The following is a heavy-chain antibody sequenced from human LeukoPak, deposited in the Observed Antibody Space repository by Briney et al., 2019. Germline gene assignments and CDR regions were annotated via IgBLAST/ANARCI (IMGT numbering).Heavy chain of an antibody. CDR1: GYTFTGYY. Sequence: ASVKVSCKASGYTFTGYYVHWVRQAPGQGLEWMGWINPNSGGTNYAQKFQGRVTMTRDTSISTAYMELSRLRSDDTAVYYCARGGTGSLGSPHYYYYGMDVWGQGTTVTVSS. V-gene: IGHV1-2*02. CDR3: ARGGTGSLGSPHYYYYGMDV. CDR2: INPNSGGT. D-gene: IGHD1-1*01. J-gene: IGHJ6*02.